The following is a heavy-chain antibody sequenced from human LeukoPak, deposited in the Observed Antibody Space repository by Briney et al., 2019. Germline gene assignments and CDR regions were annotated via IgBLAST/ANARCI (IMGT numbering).Heavy chain of an antibody. Sequence: GGSLRLSCVASGFTFNNYIVTWVRQAPGKGLEWVANIKQDGSEKYYVDSVKGRFTISRDNAKNSLYLQMNSLRAEDTAVYYCARGSSSWYWYYYYGMDVWGQGTTVTVSS. J-gene: IGHJ6*02. CDR2: IKQDGSEK. V-gene: IGHV3-7*04. D-gene: IGHD6-13*01. CDR3: ARGSSSWYWYYYYGMDV. CDR1: GFTFNNYI.